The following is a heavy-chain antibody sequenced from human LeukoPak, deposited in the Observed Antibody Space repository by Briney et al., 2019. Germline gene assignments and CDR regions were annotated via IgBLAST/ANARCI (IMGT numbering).Heavy chain of an antibody. CDR2: INHSRST. D-gene: IGHD3-10*01. J-gene: IGHJ6*03. V-gene: IGHV4-34*01. CDR1: GGSFSPYY. Sequence: SETLSLTCAVYGGSFSPYYWSWIRQSPDKGLEWIGEINHSRSTNYNPSLKSRVTISVDTSKNQFSLKLSSVTAADTAVYYCARRGYYYYMDVWGKGTTVTISS. CDR3: ARRGYYYYMDV.